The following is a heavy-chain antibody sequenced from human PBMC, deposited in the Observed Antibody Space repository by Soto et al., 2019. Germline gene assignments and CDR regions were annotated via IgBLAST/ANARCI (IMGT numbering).Heavy chain of an antibody. Sequence: ASVKVSCKASGYTFTGYYMHWVRQAPGQGLKWMGWVDPNSGGTNYAQKFQGRVTMTRDTSISTAYMELSRLRSDDTAVYYCARDDYDCWSGYPDWGQGTLVTVSS. J-gene: IGHJ4*02. CDR3: ARDDYDCWSGYPD. D-gene: IGHD3-3*01. CDR1: GYTFTGYY. CDR2: VDPNSGGT. V-gene: IGHV1-2*02.